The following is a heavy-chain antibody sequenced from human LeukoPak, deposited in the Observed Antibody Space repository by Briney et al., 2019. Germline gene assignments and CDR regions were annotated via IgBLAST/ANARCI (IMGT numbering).Heavy chain of an antibody. J-gene: IGHJ4*02. CDR1: GFAVNSRY. CDR2: MYKSGGT. D-gene: IGHD3-10*01. CDR3: ARGDRGSYYGSGDEYFDV. Sequence: GESLRLSCAASGFAVNSRYMAWVRQAPGKGLEWLSIMYKSGGTEYADSVKGRFTISRDSSRNTLHLQMTSLRGEDTAVYYCARGDRGSYYGSGDEYFDVWGQGTRVTVAS. V-gene: IGHV3-53*01.